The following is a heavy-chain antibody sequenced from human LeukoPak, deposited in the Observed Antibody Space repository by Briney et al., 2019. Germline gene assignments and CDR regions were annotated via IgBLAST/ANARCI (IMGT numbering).Heavy chain of an antibody. J-gene: IGHJ4*02. Sequence: SETLSLTCTVSGGSISSYYWSWIRQPPGKGLEWIGYIYYSGSTNYNPSLKSRVTISVDTSKNQFSLKLSSVTAADTAVYYCARELPAIAALDYWGQGTLVTVSS. D-gene: IGHD6-13*01. CDR2: IYYSGST. V-gene: IGHV4-59*12. CDR1: GGSISSYY. CDR3: ARELPAIAALDY.